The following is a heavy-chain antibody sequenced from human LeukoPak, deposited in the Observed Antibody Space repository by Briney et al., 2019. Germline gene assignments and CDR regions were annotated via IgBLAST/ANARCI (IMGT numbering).Heavy chain of an antibody. Sequence: SETLSLTCTVSGDSINRYLWTWIRQPAGKGLEWIGRIYDSGTTNYKPSLKSRVSMSVETPKNQFSLRLSSVTAADTAVYYCARQSDSGGYFEYWGQGIRVTVSS. CDR2: IYDSGTT. CDR1: GDSINRYL. V-gene: IGHV4-4*07. J-gene: IGHJ4*01. D-gene: IGHD2-15*01. CDR3: ARQSDSGGYFEY.